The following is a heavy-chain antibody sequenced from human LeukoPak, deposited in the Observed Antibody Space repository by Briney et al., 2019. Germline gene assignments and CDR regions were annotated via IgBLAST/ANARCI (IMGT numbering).Heavy chain of an antibody. CDR3: AKDPLLPPRGYFDY. CDR2: ISYDGSNK. Sequence: GGSLRLSCAASGFTCSSYGMHWVRQAPGKGLEWVAVISYDGSNKYYADSAKGRFTISRDNSKNTLYLQMNSLRAEDTAVYYCAKDPLLPPRGYFDYWGQGTLVTVSS. V-gene: IGHV3-30*18. CDR1: GFTCSSYG. J-gene: IGHJ4*02. D-gene: IGHD3-22*01.